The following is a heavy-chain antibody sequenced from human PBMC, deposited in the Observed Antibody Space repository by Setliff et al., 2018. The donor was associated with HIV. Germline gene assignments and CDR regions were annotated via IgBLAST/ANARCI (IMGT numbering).Heavy chain of an antibody. CDR1: GYSFSSHP. V-gene: IGHV1-3*04. Sequence: ASVKVSCKTSGYSFSSHPIHWVRQAPGQRPEWMGWIKTGNGDTQYSQKFRDRVTITRDTSADTVYMELSSLRSEDTAVYYCARDRCDSVKCYLYNWFDPWGQGTLGTV. J-gene: IGHJ5*02. CDR2: IKTGNGDT. CDR3: ARDRCDSVKCYLYNWFDP. D-gene: IGHD3-22*01.